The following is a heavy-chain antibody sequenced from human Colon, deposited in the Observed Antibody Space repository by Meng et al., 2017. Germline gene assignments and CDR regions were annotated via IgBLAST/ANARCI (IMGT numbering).Heavy chain of an antibody. J-gene: IGHJ5*02. Sequence: QVQSQQWGAGLLTPSETLSLTCAVYGGSFSGYYWSWIRQPPGKGLEWIGEINHSGSTNYNPSLKIRVTISVDTSKNQFSLKLSSVTAADTAVYYCARGRYSGYLPWGQGTLVTVSS. CDR3: ARGRYSGYLP. D-gene: IGHD5-12*01. CDR1: GGSFSGYY. CDR2: INHSGST. V-gene: IGHV4-34*01.